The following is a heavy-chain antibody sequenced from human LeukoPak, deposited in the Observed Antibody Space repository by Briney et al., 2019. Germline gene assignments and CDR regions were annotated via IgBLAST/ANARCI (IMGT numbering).Heavy chain of an antibody. V-gene: IGHV1-18*01. Sequence: ASVEVSCKASGYTFTSYGISWVRQAPGQGLEWMGWISAYNGNTNYAQKLQGRVTMTTDTSTSTAYMELSSLRSEDTAVYYCARDGRSYDSDYWGQGTLVTVSS. D-gene: IGHD3-16*01. CDR2: ISAYNGNT. J-gene: IGHJ4*02. CDR1: GYTFTSYG. CDR3: ARDGRSYDSDY.